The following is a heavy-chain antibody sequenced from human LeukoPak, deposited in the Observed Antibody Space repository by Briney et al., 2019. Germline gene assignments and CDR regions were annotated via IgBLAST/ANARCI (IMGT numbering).Heavy chain of an antibody. V-gene: IGHV3-7*03. J-gene: IGHJ4*02. CDR2: IKKDGSEK. D-gene: IGHD2-15*01. CDR3: AREGVHCSGRSCLKAY. CDR1: GFTFSTYW. Sequence: GGSLRLSCAAAGFTFSTYWMSWVRQAPGKGLEGVANIKKDGSEKYYMDSVKGRFTISRDNAENSLYLQMNSLRAEDTAVYYCAREGVHCSGRSCLKAYWGQGTQVTVSS.